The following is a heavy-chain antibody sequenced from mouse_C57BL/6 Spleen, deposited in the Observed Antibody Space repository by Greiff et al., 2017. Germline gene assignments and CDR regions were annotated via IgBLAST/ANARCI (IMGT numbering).Heavy chain of an antibody. D-gene: IGHD2-2*01. Sequence: EVHLVESGGGLVKPGGSLKLSCAASGFTFSDYGMHWVRQAPEKGLEWVAYISSGSSTIYYADTVKGRFTISRDNAKNTLFLQMTSLRSEDTAMYYCARPGYGYDFAYWGQGTLVTVSA. CDR2: ISSGSSTI. CDR3: ARPGYGYDFAY. CDR1: GFTFSDYG. V-gene: IGHV5-17*01. J-gene: IGHJ3*01.